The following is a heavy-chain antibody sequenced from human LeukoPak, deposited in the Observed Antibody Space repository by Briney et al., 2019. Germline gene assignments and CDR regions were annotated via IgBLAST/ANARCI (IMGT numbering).Heavy chain of an antibody. CDR3: ARDRHWTNDWVFDY. Sequence: SENLSLTCNVSGVSISPYYWSWIRQPPGKGLEWMGYIYYSGSTDYNPSLKSRVTISVDLSKNQFSLKLNSVTAADTAVYYCARDRHWTNDWVFDYWGQGTLVTVSS. CDR1: GVSISPYY. V-gene: IGHV4-59*01. J-gene: IGHJ4*02. CDR2: IYYSGST. D-gene: IGHD1/OR15-1a*01.